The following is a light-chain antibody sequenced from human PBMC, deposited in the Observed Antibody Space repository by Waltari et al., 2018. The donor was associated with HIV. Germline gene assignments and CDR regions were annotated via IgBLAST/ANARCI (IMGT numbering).Light chain of an antibody. CDR1: NEDVGAYNY. Sequence: QSALTQPASVSGSPGQSITISCTGTNEDVGAYNYVSWYQQHPDKAPKLTIYEVTNRPSGIAARFSGSKSGNTASLTISGLQAEDEADYHCSSWTTSTTRVFGGGTKVTVL. V-gene: IGLV2-14*03. J-gene: IGLJ3*02. CDR2: EVT. CDR3: SSWTTSTTRV.